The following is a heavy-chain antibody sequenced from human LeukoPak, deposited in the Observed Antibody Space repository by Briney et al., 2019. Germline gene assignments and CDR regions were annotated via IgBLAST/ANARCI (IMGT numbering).Heavy chain of an antibody. V-gene: IGHV1-2*02. CDR1: GYTFTGYY. CDR2: INPNSGGT. CDR3: ASTLDSMIVGGAFDI. Sequence: ASVKVSCKASGYTFTGYYMHWVRQAPGQGLEWMGWINPNSGGTNYAQKFQGRVTMTRDTSISTAYMELSRLRSDDTAVYYCASTLDSMIVGGAFDIWGQGTMVTVSS. J-gene: IGHJ3*02. D-gene: IGHD3-22*01.